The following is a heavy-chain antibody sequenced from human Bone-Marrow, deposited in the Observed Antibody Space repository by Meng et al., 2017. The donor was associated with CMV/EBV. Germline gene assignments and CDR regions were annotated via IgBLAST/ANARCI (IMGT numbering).Heavy chain of an antibody. D-gene: IGHD1-26*01. CDR1: GFTFSSYW. Sequence: GESLKISCAASGFTFSSYWMHWVRQAPGKGLVWVSRINSDGSSTSYADSVKGRFTISRDNAKNTLYLQTNSLRAEDTAVYYCAREVGATAAGLGYWGQGTLATVS. CDR3: AREVGATAAGLGY. CDR2: INSDGSST. J-gene: IGHJ4*02. V-gene: IGHV3-74*01.